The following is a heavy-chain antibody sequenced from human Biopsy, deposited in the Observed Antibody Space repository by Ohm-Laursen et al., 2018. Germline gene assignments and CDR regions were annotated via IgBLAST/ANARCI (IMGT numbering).Heavy chain of an antibody. CDR3: TRGGYYYDSLAYYYWFDP. CDR2: IIPLFNTA. Sequence: VKISCKASGGTFTNYAISWVRQAPGQGLEWVGGIIPLFNTANYAQKFQGRVTITADKSTTTAYMDLSSLRSDDTAVYYCTRGGYYYDSLAYYYWFDPWGQGTLVTVSS. J-gene: IGHJ5*02. V-gene: IGHV1-69*13. CDR1: GGTFTNYA. D-gene: IGHD3-22*01.